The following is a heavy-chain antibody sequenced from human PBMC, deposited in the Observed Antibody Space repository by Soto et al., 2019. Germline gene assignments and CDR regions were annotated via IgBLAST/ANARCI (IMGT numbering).Heavy chain of an antibody. CDR2: ISSSGSTI. J-gene: IGHJ6*02. D-gene: IGHD2-15*01. V-gene: IGHV3-48*02. Sequence: HPGGSLRLSCAASGFSFSTYSMNWVRQTPGKGLEWISYISSSGSTIFYSDSVKGRFTISRDIAKNSLYLQMNSLRDEDTAVYFCVRDRWSPTYYGMDVWGQGTTVTVSS. CDR3: VRDRWSPTYYGMDV. CDR1: GFSFSTYS.